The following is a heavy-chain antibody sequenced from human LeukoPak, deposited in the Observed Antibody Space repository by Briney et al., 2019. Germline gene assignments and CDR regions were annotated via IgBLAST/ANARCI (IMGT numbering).Heavy chain of an antibody. Sequence: GGSLRLSCAASGFTFSSYEMNWVRQAPGKGLEWVSYISSSGSTIYYADSVKGRFTISRDNAKNSLYLQMNSLRAEDTALYYCARERATLDYYYYMDVWGKGTTVTVSS. CDR3: ARERATLDYYYYMDV. D-gene: IGHD5-12*01. CDR2: ISSSGSTI. CDR1: GFTFSSYE. V-gene: IGHV3-48*03. J-gene: IGHJ6*03.